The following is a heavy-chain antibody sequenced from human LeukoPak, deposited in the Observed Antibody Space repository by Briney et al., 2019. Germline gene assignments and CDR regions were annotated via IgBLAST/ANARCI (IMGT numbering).Heavy chain of an antibody. J-gene: IGHJ3*02. CDR3: ARQNYFDSSGYYGAFDI. Sequence: PGGSLRLSCAASGFTFSSYGMHCVRQAPGKGLDWVAVISNDGSNKYYADSLKGRFTISRDNSKNTLFLQMNSLRVEDTAVYYCARQNYFDSSGYYGAFDIWGQGTMVTVSS. CDR1: GFTFSSYG. D-gene: IGHD3-22*01. CDR2: ISNDGSNK. V-gene: IGHV3-30*03.